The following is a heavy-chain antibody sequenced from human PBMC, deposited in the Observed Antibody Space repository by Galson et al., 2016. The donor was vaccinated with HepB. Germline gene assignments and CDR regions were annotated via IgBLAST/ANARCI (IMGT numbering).Heavy chain of an antibody. Sequence: SLRLSCAASGFIFNSFWMHWVRQAPGKGLVWVSRITSDGSDATYADSVQGRFTISRDNAKKTLYLQMNSLRVEDTAVYYCVRVYCGSGSALQIWGQGTRVIVSS. J-gene: IGHJ3*02. CDR3: VRVYCGSGSALQI. V-gene: IGHV3-74*03. CDR1: GFIFNSFW. D-gene: IGHD3-10*01. CDR2: ITSDGSDA.